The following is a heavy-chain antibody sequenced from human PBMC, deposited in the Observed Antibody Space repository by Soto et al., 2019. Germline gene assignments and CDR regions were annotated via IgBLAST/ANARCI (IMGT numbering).Heavy chain of an antibody. CDR2: IYGDDSDI. Sequence: ESRKISCKASGYRFTNYWIGWVRQMPGKGLEWMAIIYGDDSDIRYSPSFQGQVTVSLDKSITTAYVQWSSLKASDTAMYYCARHVDYYYGMDVWGQGTTVTVSS. V-gene: IGHV5-51*01. CDR1: GYRFTNYW. J-gene: IGHJ6*02. CDR3: ARHVDYYYGMDV.